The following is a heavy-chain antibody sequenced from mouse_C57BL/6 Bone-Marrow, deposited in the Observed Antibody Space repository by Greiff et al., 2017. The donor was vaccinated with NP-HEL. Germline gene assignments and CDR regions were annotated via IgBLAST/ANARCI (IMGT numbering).Heavy chain of an antibody. V-gene: IGHV1-50*01. CDR3: ARMWAWFAY. Sequence: QVQLQQPGAELVKPGASVKLSCKASGYTFTSYWMQWVKQRPGQGLEWIGEIDPSDSYTNYNQKFKGKATLTVDTSSSTAYMQLSSLTSEDSAVYYGARMWAWFAYWGQGTLVTVSA. J-gene: IGHJ3*01. CDR1: GYTFTSYW. CDR2: IDPSDSYT.